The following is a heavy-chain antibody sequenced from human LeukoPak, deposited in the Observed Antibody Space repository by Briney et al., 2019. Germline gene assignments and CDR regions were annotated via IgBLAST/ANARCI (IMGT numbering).Heavy chain of an antibody. CDR1: GFTFDDYG. J-gene: IGHJ6*03. CDR2: INWNGGST. Sequence: GGSLRLSCSASGFTFDDYGMNWVRQAPGKGLEWVSVINWNGGSTGYADSVKGRFTISRDNAKNSLYLQMNSLRAEDTAVYHCARAFGDFWSGYYPSYYNYYMDVWGKGTTVTVSS. V-gene: IGHV3-20*01. D-gene: IGHD3-3*01. CDR3: ARAFGDFWSGYYPSYYNYYMDV.